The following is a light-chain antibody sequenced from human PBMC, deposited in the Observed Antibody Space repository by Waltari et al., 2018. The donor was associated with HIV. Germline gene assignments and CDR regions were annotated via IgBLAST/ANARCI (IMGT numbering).Light chain of an antibody. CDR1: DNNINDYTY. V-gene: IGLV2-8*01. J-gene: IGLJ2*01. CDR3: SSFAGTNKL. Sequence: QSALTQPPSASGSPGQSVNLSCTGRDNNINDYTYVSWYQQHSDKPPKLIIFEVTKRPSGVPDRFSGSKSGNTASLFVSGLQPEDEATYFCSSFAGTNKLFGGGTKLTVL. CDR2: EVT.